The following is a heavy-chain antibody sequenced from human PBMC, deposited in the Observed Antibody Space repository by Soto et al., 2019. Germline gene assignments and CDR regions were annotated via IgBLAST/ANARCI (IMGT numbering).Heavy chain of an antibody. V-gene: IGHV3-9*01. D-gene: IGHD4-4*01. J-gene: IGHJ3*02. CDR3: AKDLYSNYGDAFDI. CDR2: ISWNSDNI. CDR1: GFTFDDYA. Sequence: GGSLRLSCAASGFTFDDYAMHWVRQAPGKGLEWVSGISWNSDNIVYADSVKGRFTISRDNAKNSLYLQMNSLRAEDAALYYCAKDLYSNYGDAFDIWGQGTMVTVSS.